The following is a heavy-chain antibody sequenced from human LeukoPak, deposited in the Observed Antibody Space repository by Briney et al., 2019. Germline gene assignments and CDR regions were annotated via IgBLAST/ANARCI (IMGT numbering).Heavy chain of an antibody. CDR3: ARLAYDSTFAY. V-gene: IGHV1-2*02. Sequence: ASVKVSCKASGYTFTGYYMHWVRQAPGQGLEWMGWINPNTGDTNSAQRFQGRVTMTRDTSITTAYMKLSRLRSDDTAVYYCARLAYDSTFAYWGQGTLVTVSS. J-gene: IGHJ4*02. D-gene: IGHD5-12*01. CDR2: INPNTGDT. CDR1: GYTFTGYY.